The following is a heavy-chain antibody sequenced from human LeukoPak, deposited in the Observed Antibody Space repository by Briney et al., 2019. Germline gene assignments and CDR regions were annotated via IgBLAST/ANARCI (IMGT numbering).Heavy chain of an antibody. D-gene: IGHD3-10*01. Sequence: TGGSLRLSCSASGFTFRHDGMHWVRQAPGKGLEWVTFIRYDGSDKYYADSVKGRFTISRDNSKNTLHLQMNSLRTEDTAVYYCAKDPYDGSASIDFWGQGARVTVSS. CDR3: AKDPYDGSASIDF. CDR2: IRYDGSDK. CDR1: GFTFRHDG. V-gene: IGHV3-30*02. J-gene: IGHJ4*02.